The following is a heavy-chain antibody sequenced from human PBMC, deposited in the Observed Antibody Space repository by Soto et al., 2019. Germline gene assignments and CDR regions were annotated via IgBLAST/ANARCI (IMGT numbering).Heavy chain of an antibody. CDR2: IYYSGST. V-gene: IGHV4-31*03. J-gene: IGHJ6*02. CDR3: ARDPGVPYAYLAPHTLPPHYYHYGMDV. CDR1: GGSISSGGYY. Sequence: SETLSLTCTVSGGSISSGGYYWSWIRQHPGKGLEWIGYIYYSGSTYYNPSLKSRVTISADTSKNQFYLKLSSVTAADTAVYYCARDPGVPYAYLAPHTLPPHYYHYGMDVWGQGTTVTVSS. D-gene: IGHD3-10*01.